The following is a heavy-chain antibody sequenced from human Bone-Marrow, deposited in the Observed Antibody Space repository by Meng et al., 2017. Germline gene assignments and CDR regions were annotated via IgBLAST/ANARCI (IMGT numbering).Heavy chain of an antibody. V-gene: IGHV1-69*01. J-gene: IGHJ4*02. CDR3: ARGSYQPLDY. D-gene: IGHD2-2*01. CDR1: GGNFSSYG. Sequence: QEPLVESGAEVKKPGFSGKGPCKASGGNFSSYGISWVGQAPGQGLGWMGGISPIFGTANYEQKFQGSVTITTDESTSTAYMELRSLRSDDTAVYYCARGSYQPLDYWGQGTLVTVSS. CDR2: ISPIFGTA.